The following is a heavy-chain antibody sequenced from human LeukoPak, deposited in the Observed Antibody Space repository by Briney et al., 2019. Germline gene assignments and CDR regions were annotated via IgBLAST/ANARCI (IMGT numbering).Heavy chain of an antibody. CDR2: IYYSGST. V-gene: IGHV4-59*08. J-gene: IGHJ4*02. CDR1: GGSISSYY. CDR3: ARLSIAVAGALDY. Sequence: SETLSLTCTVSGGSISSYYWSWIRQPPGKGLEWIGYIYYSGSTNYNPSLKSRVPISVDTSKNQFSLKLSSVTAADTAVYYCARLSIAVAGALDYWGQGTLVTVSS. D-gene: IGHD6-19*01.